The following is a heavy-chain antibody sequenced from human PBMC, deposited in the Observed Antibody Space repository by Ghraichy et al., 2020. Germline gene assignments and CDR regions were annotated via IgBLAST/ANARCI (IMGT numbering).Heavy chain of an antibody. CDR2: VYNSGSA. CDR1: GASIRSNNYY. D-gene: IGHD5-24*01. V-gene: IGHV4-61*02. CDR3: ARDLGRWLPMGGFDS. Sequence: SETLSLMCNVSGASIRSNNYYWAWIRQPAGKGLEWIGRVYNSGSASYNPSLESRVTISVDTSKNQFSLKMTSVTAADTAVYFCARDLGRWLPMGGFDSWGQGTLVTVSA. J-gene: IGHJ4*02.